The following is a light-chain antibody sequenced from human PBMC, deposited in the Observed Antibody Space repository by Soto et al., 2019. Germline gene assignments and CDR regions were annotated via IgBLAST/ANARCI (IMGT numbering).Light chain of an antibody. CDR1: QSISTW. Sequence: DIQMTQSPSTLSASVGERVTITCRASQSISTWLAWYQQKPGKAPKLLIYKASSLESGVPSRFSGSGSGTEFTLTINGLQPDDFATYYCQQYNTYSRTFGQGSKVEIK. V-gene: IGKV1-5*03. CDR2: KAS. CDR3: QQYNTYSRT. J-gene: IGKJ1*01.